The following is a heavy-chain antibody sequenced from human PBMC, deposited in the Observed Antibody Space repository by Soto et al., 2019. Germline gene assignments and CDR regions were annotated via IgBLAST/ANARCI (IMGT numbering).Heavy chain of an antibody. J-gene: IGHJ4*02. CDR1: GGSISSSNW. V-gene: IGHV4-4*02. CDR3: ARVGRSGYCSGGSCYPYFDY. CDR2: IYHSGST. Sequence: QVQLQESGPGLVKPSGTLSLTCAVSGGSISSSNWWSWVRQPPGKGLEWIGEIYHSGSTNYNPSLKSRVTISVNKSKNQFSLKLSSVTAADTAVYYCARVGRSGYCSGGSCYPYFDYWGQGNLVTVSS. D-gene: IGHD2-15*01.